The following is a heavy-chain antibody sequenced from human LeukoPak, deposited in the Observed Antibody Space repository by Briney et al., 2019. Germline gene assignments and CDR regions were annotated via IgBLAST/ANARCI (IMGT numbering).Heavy chain of an antibody. J-gene: IGHJ4*02. CDR1: GGSISSYY. V-gene: IGHV4-59*08. Sequence: SETLSLTCTVSGGSISSYYWSWIRQPPGKGLEWSGYIYYSGSTNYNPSLKSRVTISVDTSQNQFSLKLSSVTAADTAVYYCARGGDSGYDYLDYWGQGTLVTVSS. D-gene: IGHD5-12*01. CDR3: ARGGDSGYDYLDY. CDR2: IYYSGST.